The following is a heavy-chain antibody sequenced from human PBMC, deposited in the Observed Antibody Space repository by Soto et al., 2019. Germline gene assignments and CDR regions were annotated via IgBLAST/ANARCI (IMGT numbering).Heavy chain of an antibody. D-gene: IGHD5-12*01. Sequence: GASVKVSCKASGFTFTSSAVQWVRQARGQRLEWIGWIVVGSGNTNYAQKFQERVTITRDMSTSTAYMELSSLRSEDTAVYYCAADVVYSGYSEDFDYWGQGTLVTVSS. CDR3: AADVVYSGYSEDFDY. CDR1: GFTFTSSA. V-gene: IGHV1-58*01. J-gene: IGHJ4*02. CDR2: IVVGSGNT.